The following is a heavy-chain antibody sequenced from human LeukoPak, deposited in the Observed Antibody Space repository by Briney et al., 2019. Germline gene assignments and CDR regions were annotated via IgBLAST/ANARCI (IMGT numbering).Heavy chain of an antibody. D-gene: IGHD2-2*01. Sequence: SGGSLRLPCAASGFTFSDYFMTRIRQAPGKGLEWVSFISSSSAYTKYADSVKGRFTISRDNAKNLLYLQMNSLRADDTAVYYCARDSAHIVVVPPILSLGPDNGSDPWGQGTLVTVSS. V-gene: IGHV3-11*05. CDR2: ISSSSAYT. CDR3: ARDSAHIVVVPPILSLGPDNGSDP. CDR1: GFTFSDYF. J-gene: IGHJ5*02.